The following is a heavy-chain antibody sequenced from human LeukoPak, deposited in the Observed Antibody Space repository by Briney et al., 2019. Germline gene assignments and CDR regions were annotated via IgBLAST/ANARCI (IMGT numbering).Heavy chain of an antibody. CDR2: ISSSSSTI. J-gene: IGHJ4*02. D-gene: IGHD5-12*01. CDR1: GFTFSSYS. CDR3: ARDGEYSGYEKDDFDY. Sequence: PGGSLRLSCAASGFTFSSYSMNWVRQAPGKGLEWVSCISSSSSTIYYADSVKGRFTISRDNAKNSLYLQMNSLRAEDTAVYYCARDGEYSGYEKDDFDYWGQGTLVTVSS. V-gene: IGHV3-48*01.